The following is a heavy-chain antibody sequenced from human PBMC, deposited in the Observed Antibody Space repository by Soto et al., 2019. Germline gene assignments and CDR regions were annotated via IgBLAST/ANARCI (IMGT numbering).Heavy chain of an antibody. CDR2: ISGSGGTA. CDR3: AKGRGQNWKFDY. J-gene: IGHJ4*02. CDR1: GFTFSSYA. D-gene: IGHD3-10*01. Sequence: EVQLLESGGGSVQPGGSLRLSCAASGFTFSSYAMHWVRRPPGKGLEWVSSISGSGGTAYYADSEKGRFSISRDSLVNTLYLQMNSLRAEDTAVYYCAKGRGQNWKFDYWGQGTLVTVSP. V-gene: IGHV3-23*01.